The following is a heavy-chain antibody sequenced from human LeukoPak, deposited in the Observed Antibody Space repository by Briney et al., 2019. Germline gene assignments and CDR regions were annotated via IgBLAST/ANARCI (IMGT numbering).Heavy chain of an antibody. D-gene: IGHD6-13*01. Sequence: SETLSLTCTVSNGPISHYYWSWIRQPPGKGLEWIGYIYYSADYNPSLKSRVTISVDTSKNQFSLKLSSVTAADTAVYYCARHFSGAAAPLPFDYWGQGTLVTVSS. CDR3: ARHFSGAAAPLPFDY. CDR2: IYYSA. V-gene: IGHV4-59*08. J-gene: IGHJ4*02. CDR1: NGPISHYY.